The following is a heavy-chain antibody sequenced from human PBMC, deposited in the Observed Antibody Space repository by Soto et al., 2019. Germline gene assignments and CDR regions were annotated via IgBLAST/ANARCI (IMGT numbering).Heavy chain of an antibody. CDR2: VYYNGFT. J-gene: IGHJ5*02. Sequence: QLQLRESGPGLVKPSETLSLTCTVSGGSISSSNYYWAWIRQSPGKGLEWIGSVYYNGFTYYNASLKSRVNISVDTSKNQFSLKLTSVTAADTAVYYCARMGDFWSGPGELDPWGQGTLVTVSS. V-gene: IGHV4-39*01. CDR3: ARMGDFWSGPGELDP. D-gene: IGHD3-3*01. CDR1: GGSISSSNYY.